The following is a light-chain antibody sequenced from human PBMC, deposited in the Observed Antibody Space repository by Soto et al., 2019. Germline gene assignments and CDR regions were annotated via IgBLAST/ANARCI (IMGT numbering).Light chain of an antibody. CDR1: QSVSSCY. CDR2: GAS. J-gene: IGKJ2*01. CDR3: QQYGRSPPFT. Sequence: ELVLTQSPGTLSLSPGERATLSCRASQSVSSCYLAWYQQKPGQAPRLLIYGASNRATGIPDRFSGSGSGTDFTLTISRLEPEDFAVYFCQQYGRSPPFTFGQGTKVEIK. V-gene: IGKV3-20*01.